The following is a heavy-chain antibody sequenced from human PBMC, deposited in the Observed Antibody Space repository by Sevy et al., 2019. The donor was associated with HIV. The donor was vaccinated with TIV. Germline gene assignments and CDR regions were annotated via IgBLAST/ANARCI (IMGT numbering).Heavy chain of an antibody. CDR1: GYTFTDYD. D-gene: IGHD2-21*02. J-gene: IGHJ4*02. Sequence: ASVKVSCKASGYTFTDYDITWVRQVTGQGLELVGWMNPNSGHTAYTENFQGTVSTTRDTSISTAYMELSSLRSEDTAVYYCAKPASCGGDCYYFDFWGQGTLVTVSS. CDR2: MNPNSGHT. CDR3: AKPASCGGDCYYFDF. V-gene: IGHV1-8*01.